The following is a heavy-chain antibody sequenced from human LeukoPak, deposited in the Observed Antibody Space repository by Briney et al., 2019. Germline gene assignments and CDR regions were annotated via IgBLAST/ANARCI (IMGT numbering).Heavy chain of an antibody. Sequence: GGSLRLSCAASGFTFSSYAMSWVRQAPGKGLEWVSAISGSGGSTYYADSVKGRFTISRDNSKNTLYLQMNSLRAEDTAVYYCAKDLGKIITMVRGVIDYWGQGTLVTVSS. CDR2: ISGSGGST. J-gene: IGHJ4*02. CDR3: AKDLGKIITMVRGVIDY. CDR1: GFTFSSYA. D-gene: IGHD3-10*01. V-gene: IGHV3-23*01.